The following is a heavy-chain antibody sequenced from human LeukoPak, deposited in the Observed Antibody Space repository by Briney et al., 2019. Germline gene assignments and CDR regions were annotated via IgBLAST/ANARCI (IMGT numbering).Heavy chain of an antibody. CDR2: IYYSGST. CDR1: GGSISSGSYY. V-gene: IGHV4-61*01. Sequence: SETLSLTCTVSGGSISSGSYYWSWIRQPPGKGLEWIGYIYYSGSTNYNPSLKSRVTISVDTSKNQFSLKLSSVTAADTAVYYCARASVADHDAFDIWGQGTMVTVSS. D-gene: IGHD6-19*01. J-gene: IGHJ3*02. CDR3: ARASVADHDAFDI.